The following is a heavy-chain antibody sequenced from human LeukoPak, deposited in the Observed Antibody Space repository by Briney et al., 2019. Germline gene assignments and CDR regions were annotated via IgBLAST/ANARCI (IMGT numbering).Heavy chain of an antibody. CDR2: IYYSGST. J-gene: IGHJ4*02. D-gene: IGHD5-12*01. V-gene: IGHV4-39*07. CDR1: GGSISSSSYY. Sequence: PSETLSLTCTVSGGSISSSSYYWGWIRQPPGKGLEWIGSIYYSGSTYYNPSLKSRVTISVDTSKNQFSLKLSSVTAADTAVYYCARRVDTMQPFDYWGQGTLVTVSS. CDR3: ARRVDTMQPFDY.